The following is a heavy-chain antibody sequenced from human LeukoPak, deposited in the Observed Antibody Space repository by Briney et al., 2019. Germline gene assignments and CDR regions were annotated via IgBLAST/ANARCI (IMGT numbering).Heavy chain of an antibody. Sequence: PGGSLRLSCAASGFTFSNYAMSWVRQAPGKGLEWVSGLSGDGGSTYYADSVKGRFTISRGSSENALYLQMNSLRAEDTAVYYSAKTSKYSTTWYDYWGQGTLVTVSS. V-gene: IGHV3-23*01. CDR3: AKTSKYSTTWYDY. CDR1: GFTFSNYA. D-gene: IGHD6-13*01. CDR2: LSGDGGST. J-gene: IGHJ4*02.